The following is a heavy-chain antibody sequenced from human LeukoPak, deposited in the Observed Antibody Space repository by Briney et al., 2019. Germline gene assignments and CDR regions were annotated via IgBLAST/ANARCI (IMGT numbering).Heavy chain of an antibody. CDR3: ARDGRYCGSTSCQGAFRAFDY. D-gene: IGHD2-2*01. J-gene: IGHJ4*02. CDR1: GGSFRGYY. CDR2: ISYDGSNK. Sequence: LSLTCAVYGGSFRGYYWSWIRQAPGKGLEWVAVISYDGSNKYYADSVKGRFTISRDNSKNTLYLQMNSLRAEDTAVYYCARDGRYCGSTSCQGAFRAFDYWGQGTLVTVSS. V-gene: IGHV3-30-3*01.